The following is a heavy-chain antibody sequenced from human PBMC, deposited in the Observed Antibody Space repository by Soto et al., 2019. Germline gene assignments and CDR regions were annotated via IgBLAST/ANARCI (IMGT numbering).Heavy chain of an antibody. CDR3: TTDVDLNDYSPYSSSWYELSYFDY. D-gene: IGHD6-13*01. CDR1: GFTFSNAW. CDR2: IKSKTDGGTT. J-gene: IGHJ4*02. Sequence: PGGSLRLSCAASGFTFSNAWVNWVRQAPGKGLEWVGRIKSKTDGGTTDYAAPVKGRFTISRDDSKNTLYLQMNSLKTEDTAVYYCTTDVDLNDYSPYSSSWYELSYFDYWGQGTLVTVSS. V-gene: IGHV3-15*07.